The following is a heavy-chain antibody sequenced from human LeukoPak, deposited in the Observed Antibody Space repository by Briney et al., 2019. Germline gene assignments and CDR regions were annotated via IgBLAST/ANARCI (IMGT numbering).Heavy chain of an antibody. J-gene: IGHJ3*02. CDR2: IYYSGST. V-gene: IGHV4-59*01. CDR1: GGSISSYY. CDR3: AREIRLDYYDSSGYYYRDAFDI. D-gene: IGHD3-22*01. Sequence: PSETLSLTCTVSGGSISSYYWSWIRQPPGKGLEWIGYIYYSGSTNYNPSLKSRVTISVDTSKNQFSLKLSSVTAADTAVYYCAREIRLDYYDSSGYYYRDAFDIWGQGAMVTVSS.